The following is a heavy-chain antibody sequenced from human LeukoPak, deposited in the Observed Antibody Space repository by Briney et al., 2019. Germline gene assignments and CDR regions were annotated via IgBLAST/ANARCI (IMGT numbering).Heavy chain of an antibody. V-gene: IGHV3-23*01. Sequence: PGGSLRLSCAASGFTFTSYAMSWVRQAPGKGLEWVSGISSSGSSTYYAESVKGRFTISRDNSKNTLYLQMHSLRAEDTAVYYCAKDVGGYSYTYWSGCFDYWGPGTLVTVSP. CDR2: ISSSGSST. CDR1: GFTFTSYA. D-gene: IGHD1-26*01. J-gene: IGHJ4*02. CDR3: AKDVGGYSYTYWSGCFDY.